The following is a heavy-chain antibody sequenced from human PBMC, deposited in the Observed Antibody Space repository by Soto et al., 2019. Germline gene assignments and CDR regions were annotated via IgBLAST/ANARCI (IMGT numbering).Heavy chain of an antibody. Sequence: ASVKVSCKASGGTFSSYAISWVRQAPGQGLEWMGGIIPIFGTANYAQKFQGRVTITADKSTSTAYMGLSSLRSEDTAVYYCARFSIKGNYGPLTVDYWGQATLVTVSS. CDR3: ARFSIKGNYGPLTVDY. D-gene: IGHD3-10*01. CDR1: GGTFSSYA. J-gene: IGHJ4*02. V-gene: IGHV1-69*06. CDR2: IIPIFGTA.